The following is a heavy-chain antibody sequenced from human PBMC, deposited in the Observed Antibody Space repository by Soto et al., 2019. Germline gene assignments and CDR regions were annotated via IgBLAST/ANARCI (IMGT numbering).Heavy chain of an antibody. D-gene: IGHD2-15*01. V-gene: IGHV4-59*01. CDR1: GGSISSYY. J-gene: IGHJ6*02. Sequence: PSETLSLTCTVSGGSISSYYWSWIRQPPGKGLEWIGYIYYSGSTNYNPSLKSRVTISVDTSKNQFSLKLSSVTAEDTAVYYCARDRHTFFSGGSSDVYYYGMDVWGQGTTVTVSS. CDR2: IYYSGST. CDR3: ARDRHTFFSGGSSDVYYYGMDV.